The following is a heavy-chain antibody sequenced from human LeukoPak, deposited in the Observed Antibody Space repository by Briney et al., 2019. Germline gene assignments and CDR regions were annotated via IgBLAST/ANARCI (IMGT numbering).Heavy chain of an antibody. J-gene: IGHJ6*03. Sequence: GGSLRLSCAASGFTFSSYSMNWVRQAPGKGLQWVSALSGSGLSTYYADSVKGRFTISRDNSKNTLYLQMNSLRAEDTAVYYCAKLGGHPLHNYYVGVWGKGTTVAVSS. D-gene: IGHD3-16*01. CDR3: AKLGGHPLHNYYVGV. CDR1: GFTFSSYS. V-gene: IGHV3-23*01. CDR2: LSGSGLST.